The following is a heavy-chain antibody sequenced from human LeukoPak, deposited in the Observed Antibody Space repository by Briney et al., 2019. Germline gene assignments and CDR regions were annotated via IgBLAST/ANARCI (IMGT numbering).Heavy chain of an antibody. J-gene: IGHJ4*02. V-gene: IGHV3-48*01. D-gene: IGHD2-15*01. CDR2: INTNGRTI. CDR3: ARDCSGRNWARDFDY. Sequence: GGSLRLPCAASGFIFSEYSLIWVRQAPGAGLEWVSYINTNGRTIYYADSVKGRFTMSRDNDKNSMYLQMNSLRAEDTAVYYCARDCSGRNWARDFDYWGQGTLVTVSS. CDR1: GFIFSEYS.